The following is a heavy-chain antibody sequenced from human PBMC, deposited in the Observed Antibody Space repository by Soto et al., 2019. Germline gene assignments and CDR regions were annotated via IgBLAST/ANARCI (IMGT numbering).Heavy chain of an antibody. Sequence: LRLSCAASGFSFTTYAMHWVRQAPGKGLEWVAVISDDGSIKYYADSVKGRFTISRDNSKNTFYLQMNSLRGDDTALYYCARAIETAMDPCDYWGQGALVTVSS. CDR3: ARAIETAMDPCDY. CDR2: ISDDGSIK. D-gene: IGHD5-18*01. V-gene: IGHV3-30-3*01. J-gene: IGHJ4*02. CDR1: GFSFTTYA.